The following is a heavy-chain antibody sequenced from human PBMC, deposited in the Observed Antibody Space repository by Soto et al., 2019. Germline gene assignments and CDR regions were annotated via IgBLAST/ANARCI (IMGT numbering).Heavy chain of an antibody. V-gene: IGHV3-30*18. CDR3: AKDLGTRIKDGMYV. D-gene: IGHD3-22*01. CDR1: GFTFSSYG. CDR2: ISYDGSNK. J-gene: IGHJ6*02. Sequence: QVQLVESGGGVVQPGRSLRLSCAASGFTFSSYGMHWVRQAPGKGLEWVAVISYDGSNKYYADSVKGRFTISRDNSKNTLYLQMNSLRAEDTAVYYCAKDLGTRIKDGMYVWGQGTTVTVSS.